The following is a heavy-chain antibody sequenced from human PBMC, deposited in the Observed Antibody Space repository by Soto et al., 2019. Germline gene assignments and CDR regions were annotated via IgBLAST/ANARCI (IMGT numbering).Heavy chain of an antibody. D-gene: IGHD6-13*01. CDR3: ARGALAAAGRRDFDS. V-gene: IGHV1-2*04. CDR1: GYTFTDYY. CDR2: INPNSGGT. Sequence: QVQLVESGAEVKKPGASVKVSCKTSGYTFTDYYLHWVRQAPGQGLEWMGWINPNSGGTTFAQRCQGWMTMARDTCISSVYLELRRLTSDDTAVYYCARGALAAAGRRDFDSWGQGTLVTVSS. J-gene: IGHJ4*02.